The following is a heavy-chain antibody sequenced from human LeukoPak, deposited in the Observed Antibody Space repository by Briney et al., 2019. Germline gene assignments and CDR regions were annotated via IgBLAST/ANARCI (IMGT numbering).Heavy chain of an antibody. CDR1: GYRFITFG. D-gene: IGHD6-13*01. Sequence: ASVKVSCKTSGYRFITFGINWVRQAPGQGLEWMGWINTNTGNPTYAQGFTGRFVFSLDTSVSTAYLQISSLKAEDTAVYYCVRAQSIAAAPPGYRGQGTLVTVSS. CDR3: VRAQSIAAAPPGY. V-gene: IGHV7-4-1*02. J-gene: IGHJ4*02. CDR2: INTNTGNP.